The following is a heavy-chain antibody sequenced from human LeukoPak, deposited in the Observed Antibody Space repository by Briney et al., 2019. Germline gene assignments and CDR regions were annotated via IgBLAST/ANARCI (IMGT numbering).Heavy chain of an antibody. CDR3: AKGNYYGS. D-gene: IGHD3-10*01. CDR2: ISYDGSNK. V-gene: IGHV3-30*18. J-gene: IGHJ4*02. CDR1: GFTFSSYG. Sequence: PGRSLRPSCAASGFTFSSYGMHWVRQAPGKGLEWVAVISYDGSNKYYADSVKGRFTISRDNSKNTLYLQMNSLRAEDTAVYYCAKGNYYGSWGQGTLVTVSS.